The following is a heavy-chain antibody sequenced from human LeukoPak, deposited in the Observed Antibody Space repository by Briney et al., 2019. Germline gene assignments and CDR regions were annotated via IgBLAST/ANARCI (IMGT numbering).Heavy chain of an antibody. CDR1: GFTFSSYA. Sequence: GGSLRFSCAASGFTFSSYAMSWVRQAPGKGLEWVSAISGSGGSTYYADSVKGRFTISRDNSKNTLYLQMNSLRAEDTAVYYCAKDTATGYYDILTGLGAFDIWGQGTMVTVSS. CDR2: ISGSGGST. CDR3: AKDTATGYYDILTGLGAFDI. J-gene: IGHJ3*02. V-gene: IGHV3-23*01. D-gene: IGHD3-9*01.